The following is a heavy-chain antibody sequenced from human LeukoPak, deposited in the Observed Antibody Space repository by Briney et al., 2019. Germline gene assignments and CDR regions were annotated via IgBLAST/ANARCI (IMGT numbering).Heavy chain of an antibody. Sequence: GGSLRLSCAASGFTFNTYWMTWVRRAPGKGLEWVADINQAGSNKKYVDSVKGRFTISRDNSKNTLYLQMNSLRAEDTAVYYCAKDLDYYGSGSPILDYWGQGTLVTVSS. CDR1: GFTFNTYW. CDR2: INQAGSNK. J-gene: IGHJ4*02. V-gene: IGHV3-7*01. CDR3: AKDLDYYGSGSPILDY. D-gene: IGHD3-10*01.